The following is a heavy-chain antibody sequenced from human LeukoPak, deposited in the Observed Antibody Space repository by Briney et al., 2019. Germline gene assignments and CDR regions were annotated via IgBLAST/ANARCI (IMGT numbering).Heavy chain of an antibody. V-gene: IGHV3-21*01. J-gene: IGHJ4*02. CDR1: GFTFSTYS. Sequence: PGGSLRLSCAASGFTFSTYSMNWVRQAPGKGLEWVSSISSSSSYIYYADSVKGRFTISRDYAKNSLYLQMNSLRAEDTAVYYCARDQRSDTALVTGIDYWGQGTLVTVSS. D-gene: IGHD5-18*01. CDR3: ARDQRSDTALVTGIDY. CDR2: ISSSSSYI.